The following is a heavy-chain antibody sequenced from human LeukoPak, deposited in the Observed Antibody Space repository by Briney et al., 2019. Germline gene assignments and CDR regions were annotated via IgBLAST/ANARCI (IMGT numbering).Heavy chain of an antibody. Sequence: PSETLSLTCTVSGGSISSSSYYWGWIRQPPGKGLEWIGSIYYSGSTYYNPSLKSRVTISVDTSKNQFSLKLGSVTAADTAVYYCARPDRSSWYSWFDPWGQGTLVTVSS. CDR3: ARPDRSSWYSWFDP. D-gene: IGHD6-13*01. V-gene: IGHV4-39*01. J-gene: IGHJ5*02. CDR2: IYYSGST. CDR1: GGSISSSSYY.